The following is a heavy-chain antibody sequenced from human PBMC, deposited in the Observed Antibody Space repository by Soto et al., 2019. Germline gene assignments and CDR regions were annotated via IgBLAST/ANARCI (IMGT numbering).Heavy chain of an antibody. D-gene: IGHD3-16*01. V-gene: IGHV4-4*02. CDR2: IHHSGST. Sequence: SETLSLTCDVSGGSLYSSNWWTWVRQTPGKGLEWIGEIHHSGSTNYNPSLKSRVTISADKSKNQFFLNLAAVTAADTAMYYCTRRGAGPYGAFMIEWLDPWGQGTQVTVSS. CDR3: TRRGAGPYGAFMIEWLDP. J-gene: IGHJ5*02. CDR1: GGSLYSSNW.